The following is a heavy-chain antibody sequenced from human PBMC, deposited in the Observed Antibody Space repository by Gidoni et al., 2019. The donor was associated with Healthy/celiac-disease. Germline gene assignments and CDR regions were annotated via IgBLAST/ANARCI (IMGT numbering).Heavy chain of an antibody. Sequence: QLQLQESGLGLVKPWETRSLTCTVAGGSISSSSDYWGWIRQPPGKGLEWIGSIYSSASTYYNPSPTRRVTISVDTSKNQFSLKLSSVTAADTAVYYCARHSGGSMVTPLIFYFDYWGQGTLVTVSS. CDR2: IYSSAST. CDR3: ARHSGGSMVTPLIFYFDY. J-gene: IGHJ4*02. V-gene: IGHV4-39*01. CDR1: GGSISSSSDY. D-gene: IGHD5-18*01.